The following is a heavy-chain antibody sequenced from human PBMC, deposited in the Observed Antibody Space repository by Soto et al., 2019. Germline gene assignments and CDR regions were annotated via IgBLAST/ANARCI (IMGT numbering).Heavy chain of an antibody. Sequence: GGSLRLSCVASGITFSAYAMSWVRQAPGKGLEWVSGVIGSGGRTFYADSVKGRFTISRDNSKNTLYLRMDSLRAQDTAVYYCARDSTERLVVGDAFDIWGQGTKVTVSS. CDR2: VIGSGGRT. CDR3: ARDSTERLVVGDAFDI. V-gene: IGHV3-23*01. J-gene: IGHJ3*02. D-gene: IGHD2-21*01. CDR1: GITFSAYA.